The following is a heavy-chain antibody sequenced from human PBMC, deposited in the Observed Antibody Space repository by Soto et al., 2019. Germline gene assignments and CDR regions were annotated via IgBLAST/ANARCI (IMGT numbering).Heavy chain of an antibody. D-gene: IGHD5-12*01. CDR1: GFTFSSYA. Sequence: GGSLRLSCAASGFTFSSYAMSWVRQAPGKGLEWVSAISGSGGSTYYADSVKGRFTISRDNSKNTLYLQMNSLRAEDTAVYYCAKVVVATIISAGRYYFDYWGQGTLVTVSS. J-gene: IGHJ4*02. CDR3: AKVVVATIISAGRYYFDY. V-gene: IGHV3-23*01. CDR2: ISGSGGST.